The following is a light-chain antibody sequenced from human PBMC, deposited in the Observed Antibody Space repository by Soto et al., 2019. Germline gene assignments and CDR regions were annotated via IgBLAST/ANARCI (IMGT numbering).Light chain of an antibody. J-gene: IGLJ3*02. CDR1: SSNIGAGYD. CDR3: QSYDTSLRAWV. V-gene: IGLV1-40*01. Sequence: QSVLTQPPSVSGAPGQRVTISCTGGSSNIGAGYDVHWYRQFPGTTPILLVYGNNNQPSGISDRFSASESGSSASLAITGLQDEDEADYYCQSYDTSLRAWVFGGGTKVTVL. CDR2: GNN.